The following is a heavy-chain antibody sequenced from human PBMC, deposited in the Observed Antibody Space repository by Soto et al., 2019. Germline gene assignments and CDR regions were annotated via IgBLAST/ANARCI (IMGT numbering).Heavy chain of an antibody. CDR3: AVSSSWYWGWFDP. V-gene: IGHV4-38-2*02. Sequence: SETLSLTCTVSGDSIRSSSYWGWIRQPPGKGLEWIGSIYSTGNTYYNPSLNSQVTISVDTSKNQFSLKLSSVTAADTAVYYCAVSSSWYWGWFDPWGQGTLVTVSS. D-gene: IGHD6-13*01. CDR2: IYSTGNT. J-gene: IGHJ5*02. CDR1: GDSIRSSSY.